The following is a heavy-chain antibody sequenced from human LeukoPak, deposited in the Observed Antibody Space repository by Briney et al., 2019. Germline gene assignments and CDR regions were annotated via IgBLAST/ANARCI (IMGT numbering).Heavy chain of an antibody. V-gene: IGHV3-23*01. J-gene: IGHJ4*02. Sequence: GGSLRLSCAASGFTFSSYAMSWVRQAPGKGLEWVSAISGSGGSTYYADSVKGRFTISRDNSKNTLYLQMNSLRAEDTAVYYCAKDLYYYDSSGSIDYWGQGTLVTVSS. CDR2: ISGSGGST. D-gene: IGHD3-22*01. CDR3: AKDLYYYDSSGSIDY. CDR1: GFTFSSYA.